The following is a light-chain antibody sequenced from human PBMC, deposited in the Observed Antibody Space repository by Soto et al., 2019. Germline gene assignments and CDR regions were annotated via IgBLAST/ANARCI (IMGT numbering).Light chain of an antibody. CDR1: QSVLYSSNNKNY. Sequence: DIVMTQSPDSLAVSLGERATINCKSSQSVLYSSNNKNYLAWYQQKPGQPPKLLIYWASTRESGVPDRFSGSGSGTDFTLTINSPQAEDVAVYYCQQYYSTPPTFGQGTKVEIK. J-gene: IGKJ1*01. V-gene: IGKV4-1*01. CDR2: WAS. CDR3: QQYYSTPPT.